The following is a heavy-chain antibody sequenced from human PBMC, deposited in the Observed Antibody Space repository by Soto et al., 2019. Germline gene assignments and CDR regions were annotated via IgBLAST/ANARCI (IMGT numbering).Heavy chain of an antibody. CDR2: ITPIFGTA. J-gene: IGHJ4*02. D-gene: IGHD6-19*01. CDR1: GGTFSSYA. CDR3: ARIGAVAGTGGYYFDY. Sequence: QVQLVQSGAEVKKPGSSVKVSCKASGGTFSSYAISWVRQAPGQGLEWMGGITPIFGTANYAQKFQGRVTITADKSTSTAYMELSSLRSEDTAVYYCARIGAVAGTGGYYFDYWGQGTLVTVSS. V-gene: IGHV1-69*06.